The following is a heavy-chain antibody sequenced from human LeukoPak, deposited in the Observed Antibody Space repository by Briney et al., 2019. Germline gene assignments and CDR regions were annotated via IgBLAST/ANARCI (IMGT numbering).Heavy chain of an antibody. CDR1: GYTFTSYG. Sequence: ASVKVSCKASGYTFTSYGIIWLRLAPGQGLEWMGWISAYNGNTNYAQKLQGRVTMTTDTSTSTAYMELRSLRSDDTAVYYCARMKVRWRFGPHYYGMDVWGQGTTVTVSS. CDR2: ISAYNGNT. J-gene: IGHJ6*02. D-gene: IGHD3/OR15-3a*01. CDR3: ARMKVRWRFGPHYYGMDV. V-gene: IGHV1-18*01.